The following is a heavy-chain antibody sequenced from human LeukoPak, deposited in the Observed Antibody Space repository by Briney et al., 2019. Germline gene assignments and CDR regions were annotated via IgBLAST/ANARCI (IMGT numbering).Heavy chain of an antibody. D-gene: IGHD6-19*01. CDR2: IYPLETT. V-gene: IGHV4-61*02. J-gene: IGHJ3*02. CDR3: AREIVAGLGVSFDI. Sequence: SETLSLTCTVSGDSVNSGAYYWSWLRQPAGKEPEWIGRIYPLETTNYNPSLKSRFAISVDTSKNQFSLKLSSVTAADTAVYYCAREIVAGLGVSFDIWGQGTMVTVSS. CDR1: GDSVNSGAYY.